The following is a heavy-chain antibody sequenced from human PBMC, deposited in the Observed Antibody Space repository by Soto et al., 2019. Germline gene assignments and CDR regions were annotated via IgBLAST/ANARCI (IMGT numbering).Heavy chain of an antibody. D-gene: IGHD5-12*01. Sequence: GGSLRLSCAASGFTFSSYSMNWVRQAPGKGLEWVSSISSSSSYIYYADSVKGRFTISRDNAKNSLYLQMNSLRAEDTAVYYCARVWSGYDSYYFDYWGQGTLVTVSS. CDR2: ISSSSSYI. V-gene: IGHV3-21*01. CDR3: ARVWSGYDSYYFDY. CDR1: GFTFSSYS. J-gene: IGHJ4*02.